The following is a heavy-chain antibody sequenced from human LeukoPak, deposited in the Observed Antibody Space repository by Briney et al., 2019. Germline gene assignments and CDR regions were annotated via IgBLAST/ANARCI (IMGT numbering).Heavy chain of an antibody. D-gene: IGHD2-2*01. CDR2: IIPIFGTA. CDR1: GGTFSSYA. Sequence: SVKVSCKASGGTFSSYAISWVRQAPGQGLEWMGGIIPIFGTANYAQKFQGRVTITADESTSTAYMELSSLRSEDTAVYYCAPSVVVSAAMPSDYYYYGMDVWGQGTTVTVSS. CDR3: APSVVVSAAMPSDYYYYGMDV. J-gene: IGHJ6*02. V-gene: IGHV1-69*01.